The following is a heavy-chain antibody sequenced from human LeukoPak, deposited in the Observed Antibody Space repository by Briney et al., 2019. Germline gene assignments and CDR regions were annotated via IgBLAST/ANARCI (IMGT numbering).Heavy chain of an antibody. CDR3: AKGGSPRGYSYGPDAFDI. CDR2: ISGSGGST. Sequence: GGSLRLSCAASGFTFSSYAMSWVRQAPGKGLEWVSAISGSGGSTYYADSVKGRFTISRDNSKNTLYLQMNSLRAEDTAVYYCAKGGSPRGYSYGPDAFDIWGQGTMVTVSS. CDR1: GFTFSSYA. V-gene: IGHV3-23*01. J-gene: IGHJ3*02. D-gene: IGHD5-18*01.